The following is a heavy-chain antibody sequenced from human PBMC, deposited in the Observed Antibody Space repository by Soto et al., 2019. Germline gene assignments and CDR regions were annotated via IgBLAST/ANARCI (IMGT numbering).Heavy chain of an antibody. CDR3: AKGPNHDSSGYYGY. V-gene: IGHV3-30*18. CDR1: GFSFSSYG. Sequence: QVQLVESGGGVVQPGRSLRLSCAASGFSFSSYGMHWVRQAPGKGLEWVAVISYDGSNKYYADSVKGRFTISRDNSKNTLYLQMNSLRAEDTAVYYCAKGPNHDSSGYYGYRGQGTLVTVSS. D-gene: IGHD3-22*01. J-gene: IGHJ4*02. CDR2: ISYDGSNK.